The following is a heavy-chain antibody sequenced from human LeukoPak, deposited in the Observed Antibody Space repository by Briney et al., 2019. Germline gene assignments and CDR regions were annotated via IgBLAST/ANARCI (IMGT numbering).Heavy chain of an antibody. CDR2: ISSSSSYI. V-gene: IGHV3-21*01. D-gene: IGHD3-10*01. CDR1: GFTFSSYS. J-gene: IGHJ4*02. Sequence: GGSLRLSCAASGFTFSSYSMNWVRQAPGKGLEWVSSISSSSSYIYYADSVKGRFTISRDNAKNSLYLQMNSLRAEDTAVYYCARDRVVRGVIIRFDFWGQGTLVTVSS. CDR3: ARDRVVRGVIIRFDF.